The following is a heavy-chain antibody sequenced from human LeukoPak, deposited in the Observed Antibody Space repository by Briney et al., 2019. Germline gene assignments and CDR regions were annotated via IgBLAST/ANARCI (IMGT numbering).Heavy chain of an antibody. CDR1: GFTFSSYA. D-gene: IGHD1-14*01. Sequence: GGSLRLSCAASGFTFSSYAMSWVRQAPGKGLEWVSAISGSGDSTYSTDSVKGRFTISRDNSKNTLYLQMNSLRAEDTAVYYCARASSAGAFDIWGQGTMVTMSS. J-gene: IGHJ3*02. CDR2: ISGSGDST. CDR3: ARASSAGAFDI. V-gene: IGHV3-23*01.